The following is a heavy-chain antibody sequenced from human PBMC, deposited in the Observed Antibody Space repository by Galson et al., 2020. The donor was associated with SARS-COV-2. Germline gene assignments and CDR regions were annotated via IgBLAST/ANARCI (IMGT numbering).Heavy chain of an antibody. CDR3: TRDGGRVWFRESESFDY. V-gene: IGHV3-49*03. D-gene: IGHD3-10*01. CDR2: IRSKAYGGTT. CDR1: GFTFGDYA. J-gene: IGHJ4*02. Sequence: GGSLRLSCTASGFTFGDYAMSWFRQAPGKGLEWVGFIRSKAYGGTTEYAASVKGRFTISRDDSKSIAYLQMNSLKTEDTAVYYCTRDGGRVWFRESESFDYWGQGTLVTVSS.